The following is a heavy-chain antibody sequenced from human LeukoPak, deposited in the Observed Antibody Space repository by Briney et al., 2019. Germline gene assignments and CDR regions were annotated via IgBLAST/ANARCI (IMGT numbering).Heavy chain of an antibody. CDR3: ARDMTTVRYYYYYMDV. D-gene: IGHD4-11*01. J-gene: IGHJ6*03. Sequence: QPGGSLRLSCAASGFTFSSYSMNWVRQAPGKGLEWVSYISSSSSTICYADSVKGRFTISRDNAKNSLYLQMNSLRAEDTAVYYCARDMTTVRYYYYYMDVWGKGTTVTVSS. CDR2: ISSSSSTI. V-gene: IGHV3-48*01. CDR1: GFTFSSYS.